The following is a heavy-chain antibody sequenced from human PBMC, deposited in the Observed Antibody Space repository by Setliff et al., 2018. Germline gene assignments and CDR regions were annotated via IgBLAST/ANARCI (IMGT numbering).Heavy chain of an antibody. CDR1: GGSISSGDYY. V-gene: IGHV4-30-4*08. Sequence: PSETLSLTCTVSGGSISSGDYYWSWIRQPPGKGLEWIGYIYYSGSTYYNPSLKSRVTISVDTSKNQFSLKLSSVPAADTAVYYCARESRYYYDNLGTLDYWGQGTLVTVCS. J-gene: IGHJ4*02. D-gene: IGHD3-22*01. CDR2: IYYSGST. CDR3: ARESRYYYDNLGTLDY.